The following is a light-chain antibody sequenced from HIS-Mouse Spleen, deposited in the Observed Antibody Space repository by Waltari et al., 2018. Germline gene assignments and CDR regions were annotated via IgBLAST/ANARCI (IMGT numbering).Light chain of an antibody. Sequence: EIVMTQSPATLSVSPGERATLSCRASQSVSSNLAWYQRKPGQAPRLLIYGASTRATGIPARLSGIRSGTEFTLTISSMQSEDFSVYYCQQYNNWPFTFGPGTKVDIK. V-gene: IGKV3-15*01. CDR1: QSVSSN. CDR2: GAS. CDR3: QQYNNWPFT. J-gene: IGKJ3*01.